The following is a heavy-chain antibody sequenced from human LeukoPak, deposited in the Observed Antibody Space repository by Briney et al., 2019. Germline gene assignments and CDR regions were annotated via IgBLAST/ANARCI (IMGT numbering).Heavy chain of an antibody. CDR2: IYTRGSP. D-gene: IGHD6-6*01. Sequence: SETLSLTCTVSGGSISDYYWSWVRQPPGKGLEGLGYIYTRGSPNYNPSLKSRVTISADTSQNQFSLKLSSVTAADTAVYYCARHRSPTSSSFFDSWGQGTLVSVSS. CDR1: GGSISDYY. J-gene: IGHJ5*01. CDR3: ARHRSPTSSSFFDS. V-gene: IGHV4-4*09.